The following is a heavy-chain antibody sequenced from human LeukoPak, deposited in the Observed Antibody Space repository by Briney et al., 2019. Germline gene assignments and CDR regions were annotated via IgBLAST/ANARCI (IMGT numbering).Heavy chain of an antibody. CDR3: ARVDILTVYDSDYHYGMDV. V-gene: IGHV3-74*01. J-gene: IGHJ6*02. CDR1: GFTFSSYW. CDR2: INSDGSST. D-gene: IGHD3-9*01. Sequence: PGGSLRLSCAASGFTFSSYWMHWVRQAPGKGLVWVSRINSDGSSTCYADSVKGRFTISRDNAKNTVYVQMNSLRAEDTAVYYCARVDILTVYDSDYHYGMDVWGQGTTVTVSS.